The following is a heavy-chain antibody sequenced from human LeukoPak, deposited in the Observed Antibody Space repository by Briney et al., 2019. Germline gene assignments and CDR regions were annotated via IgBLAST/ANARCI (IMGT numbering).Heavy chain of an antibody. CDR3: ARGRTYYYDSSGYYYLFDI. V-gene: IGHV4-34*01. D-gene: IGHD3-22*01. CDR2: INHSGST. CDR1: GGSFSGYY. J-gene: IGHJ3*02. Sequence: SETLSLTCAVYGGSFSGYYWSWIRQPPGKGLEWIGEINHSGSTNYNPSLKSRVTISVDTSKNQFSLKLSSVTAADTAVYYCARGRTYYYDSSGYYYLFDIWGQGTMVTVSS.